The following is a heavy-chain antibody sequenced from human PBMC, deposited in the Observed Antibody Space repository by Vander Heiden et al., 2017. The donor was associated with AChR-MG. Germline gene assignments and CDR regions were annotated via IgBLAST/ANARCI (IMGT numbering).Heavy chain of an antibody. J-gene: IGHJ5*02. CDR1: GASTNSGAYS. CDR3: ARHVGYCTSGSCYSSWFDP. Sequence: QLQLQASGPGLVKPSETLSLTCTVSGASTNSGAYSWTWIRQPPGRGLEWIGTISYSASTYYNPSLKGRLTIALDMSKSQFSLRLRSVTAADTAVYFCARHVGYCTSGSCYSSWFDPWGQGTLVTVSS. CDR2: ISYSAST. V-gene: IGHV4-39*01. D-gene: IGHD2-15*01.